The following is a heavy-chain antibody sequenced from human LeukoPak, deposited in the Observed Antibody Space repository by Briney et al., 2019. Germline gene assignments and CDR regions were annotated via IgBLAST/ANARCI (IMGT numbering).Heavy chain of an antibody. V-gene: IGHV3-21*01. CDR3: ARDLKWYSSYKHHP. CDR2: ISSSSSYI. D-gene: IGHD6-19*01. J-gene: IGHJ5*02. Sequence: PGGSLRLSCAASGFTFSSYSMNWVRQAPGKGLEWVLSISSSSSYIYYSDSVKGRFTICRDNAKNSLYLQMNILRAEDTAVYYGARDLKWYSSYKHHPWGQGTLVTVSS. CDR1: GFTFSSYS.